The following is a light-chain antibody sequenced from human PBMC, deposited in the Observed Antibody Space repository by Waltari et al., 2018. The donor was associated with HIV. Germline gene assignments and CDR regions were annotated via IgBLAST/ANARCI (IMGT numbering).Light chain of an antibody. CDR3: QQYSNWPRT. Sequence: DILMTQSPAALSVSPGERDTLPCRASQSVTSKLAWSQQQPGQAPRLLIYDASTRATGLSARFSGSGSGTEVTLTISSLQSEDFAVYYCQQYSNWPRTFGQGTKVEIK. V-gene: IGKV3-15*01. CDR2: DAS. J-gene: IGKJ1*01. CDR1: QSVTSK.